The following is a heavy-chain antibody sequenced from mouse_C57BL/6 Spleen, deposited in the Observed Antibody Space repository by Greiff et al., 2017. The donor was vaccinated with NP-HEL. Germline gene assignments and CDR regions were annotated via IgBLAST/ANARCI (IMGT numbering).Heavy chain of an antibody. J-gene: IGHJ3*01. CDR2: IYPRDGST. V-gene: IGHV1-78*01. CDR1: GYTFTDHT. Sequence: VQLQQSDAELVKPGASVKISCKVSGYTFTDHTIHWMKQRPEQGLEWIGYIYPRDGSTKYNEKFKGKATLTADKSSSTAYMQLNSLTSEDSAVYCCARYYYGSSSWFAYWGQGTLVTVSA. CDR3: ARYYYGSSSWFAY. D-gene: IGHD1-1*01.